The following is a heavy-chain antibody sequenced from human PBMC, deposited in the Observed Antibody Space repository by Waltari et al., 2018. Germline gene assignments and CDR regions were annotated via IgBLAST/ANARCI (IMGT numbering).Heavy chain of an antibody. V-gene: IGHV1-3*01. D-gene: IGHD2-2*01. J-gene: IGHJ4*02. Sequence: QVQLVQSGAEVKKPGASVKVSCKTSGYTFTNYAMQWVRQAPGQSLEWMGWINAGNGNTKYSQNFQGRVTITRDTSASTVYMDLSSLRYEDTAVYYCARGQYHCVSNRCPWGPYYFDYWGQGSLVTVSS. CDR1: GYTFTNYA. CDR2: INAGNGNT. CDR3: ARGQYHCVSNRCPWGPYYFDY.